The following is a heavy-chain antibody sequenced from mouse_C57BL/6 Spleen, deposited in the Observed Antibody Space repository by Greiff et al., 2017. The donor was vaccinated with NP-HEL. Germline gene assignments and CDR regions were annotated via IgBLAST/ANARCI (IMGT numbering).Heavy chain of an antibody. V-gene: IGHV1-52*01. J-gene: IGHJ2*01. Sequence: QVQLQQPGAELVRPGSSVKLSCKASGYTFTSYWMHWVKQRPIQGLEWIGNIDPSDSATHYNQKFKDKATLTVDKSSSTAYMQLSSLTSEDSAVYYCARGGTPFYFDYWGQGTTLTVSS. CDR2: IDPSDSAT. CDR1: GYTFTSYW. CDR3: ARGGTPFYFDY.